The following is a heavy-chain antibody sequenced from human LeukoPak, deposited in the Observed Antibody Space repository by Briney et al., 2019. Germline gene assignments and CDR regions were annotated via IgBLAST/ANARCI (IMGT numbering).Heavy chain of an antibody. CDR1: GGTFSSYA. V-gene: IGHV1-69*04. J-gene: IGHJ4*02. D-gene: IGHD2-2*01. CDR2: IIPILGIA. Sequence: ASVKVSFKASGGTFSSYAISWVRQAPGQGLEWMGRIIPILGIANYAQKFQGRVTITADKSTSTAYMELSSLRSEDTAVYYCARGWAYQLLPRGYFDYWGQGTLVTVSS. CDR3: ARGWAYQLLPRGYFDY.